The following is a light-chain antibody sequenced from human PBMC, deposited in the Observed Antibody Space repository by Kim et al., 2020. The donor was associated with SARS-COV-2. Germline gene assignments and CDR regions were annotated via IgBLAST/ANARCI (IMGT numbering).Light chain of an antibody. V-gene: IGKV3-20*01. CDR1: QSVSTSH. Sequence: PGERPTLSCRASQSVSTSHLAWYQQKPGQAPRLLISGTSNRATAIPDRFSGSGSGTDFTLTINRLEPEDFAVYYCQQYGGSPPITFGQGTRLEIK. CDR3: QQYGGSPPIT. J-gene: IGKJ5*01. CDR2: GTS.